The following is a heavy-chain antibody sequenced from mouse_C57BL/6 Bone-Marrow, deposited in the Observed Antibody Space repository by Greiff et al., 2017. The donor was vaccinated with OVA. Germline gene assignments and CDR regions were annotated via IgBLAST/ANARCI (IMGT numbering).Heavy chain of an antibody. CDR1: GFTFSNYW. D-gene: IGHD4-1*01. Sequence: EVKLMESGGGLVQPGGSMKLSCVASGFTFSNYWMNWVRQSPEKGLEWVAQIRLKSDNYATHYAESVKGRFTISRDDSKSSVYLQMNNLRAEDTGMYYCTGYWDPSWFAYWGQGTLVTVSA. J-gene: IGHJ3*01. V-gene: IGHV6-3*01. CDR2: IRLKSDNYAT. CDR3: TGYWDPSWFAY.